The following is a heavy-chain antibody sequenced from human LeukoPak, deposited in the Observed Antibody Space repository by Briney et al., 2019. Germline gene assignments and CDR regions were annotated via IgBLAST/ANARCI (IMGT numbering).Heavy chain of an antibody. CDR3: AKTTHDSSGYYYFGY. CDR2: ISGSGGST. J-gene: IGHJ4*02. Sequence: GGSLRLSCAASGFTFSSYAMSWVRQAPGKGLEWVSAISGSGGSTYYADSVKGRFTISRDNSKDTLYLQMNSLRAEDTAVYYCAKTTHDSSGYYYFGYWGQGTLVTVSS. CDR1: GFTFSSYA. D-gene: IGHD3-22*01. V-gene: IGHV3-23*01.